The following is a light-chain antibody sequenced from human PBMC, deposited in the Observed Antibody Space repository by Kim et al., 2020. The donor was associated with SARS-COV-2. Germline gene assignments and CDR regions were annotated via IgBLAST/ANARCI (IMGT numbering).Light chain of an antibody. Sequence: LSPGERATLSCRASQSISSDLVWYQQKPGLPPRLLIYDASNGATGIPARFSGSGSGTDFTLTISSLEPEDFAVYYCQQRSSWPRTFGQGSKVDIK. J-gene: IGKJ1*01. CDR3: QQRSSWPRT. V-gene: IGKV3-11*01. CDR1: QSISSD. CDR2: DAS.